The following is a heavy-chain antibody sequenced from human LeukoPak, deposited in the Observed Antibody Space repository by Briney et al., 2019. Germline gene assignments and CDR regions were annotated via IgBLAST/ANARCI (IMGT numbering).Heavy chain of an antibody. CDR2: INAGNGNT. V-gene: IGHV1-3*01. CDR1: GYTFTSYA. CDR3: ARVLVVVAATHAFDI. D-gene: IGHD2-15*01. Sequence: ASVKVSCKASGYTFTSYAMHWVRQAPGQRLEWMGWINAGNGNTKYSLKFQGRVTITRDTSASTAYMELSSLRSEDTAVYYCARVLVVVAATHAFDIWGQGTMVTVSS. J-gene: IGHJ3*02.